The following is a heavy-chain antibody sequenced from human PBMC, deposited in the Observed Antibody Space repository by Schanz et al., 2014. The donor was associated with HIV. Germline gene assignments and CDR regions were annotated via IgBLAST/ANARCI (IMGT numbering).Heavy chain of an antibody. V-gene: IGHV3-23*01. CDR3: AKGGFYGDYVSYYYGLDV. CDR1: GFTFSNYA. D-gene: IGHD4-17*01. Sequence: EVQLLESGGGLVQPGGSLRLSCAASGFTFSNYAMTWVRQAPGKGLEWVSAISGGSTYYADSVKGRFAISRGNSKNTLYLQMNSLRAEDTAVYYCAKGGFYGDYVSYYYGLDVWGQGTTVTVSS. CDR2: ISGGST. J-gene: IGHJ6*02.